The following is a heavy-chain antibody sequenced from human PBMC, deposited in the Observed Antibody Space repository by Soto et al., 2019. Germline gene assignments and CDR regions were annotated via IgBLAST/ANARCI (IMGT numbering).Heavy chain of an antibody. CDR2: IYYSGRT. J-gene: IGHJ4*02. Sequence: SETLSLTGNVSGGCISSYYLSWIRQPPGKGLEWIVYIYYSGRTNYNPSLKSRVTISVDTSKNQFSLKLSSVTAADTAVYHCARDTAGATTGCDYWGQGTLVTVS. CDR1: GGCISSYY. CDR3: ARDTAGATTGCDY. D-gene: IGHD1-26*01. V-gene: IGHV4-59*01.